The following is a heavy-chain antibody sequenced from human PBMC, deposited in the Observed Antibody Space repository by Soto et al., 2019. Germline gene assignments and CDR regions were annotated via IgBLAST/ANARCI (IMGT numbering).Heavy chain of an antibody. V-gene: IGHV1-46*04. CDR2: INPRSGST. D-gene: IGHD3-3*01. CDR1: GYTFTTYY. J-gene: IGHJ5*02. Sequence: ASVKVSCKASGYTFTTYYIHWVRQAPGQGLEWMALINPRSGSTNYAQQLQDRVTVTRDTSTSTVYMELSSLTSEDTAVYYCTRDTIDFWSGYYTLYFDPWGKGTLVTVSS. CDR3: TRDTIDFWSGYYTLYFDP.